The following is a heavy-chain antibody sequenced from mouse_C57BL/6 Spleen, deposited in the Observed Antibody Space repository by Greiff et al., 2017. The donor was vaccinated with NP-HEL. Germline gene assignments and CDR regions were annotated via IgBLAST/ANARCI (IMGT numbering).Heavy chain of an antibody. J-gene: IGHJ1*03. Sequence: VQLQESGPELVKPGASVKISCKASGYAFSSSWMNWVKQRPGKGLEWIGRIYPGDGDTNYNGKFKGKATLTADKSSSTAYMQLSSLTSEDSAVYFCARMVPITTVVARDWYFDVWGTGTTVTVSS. CDR2: IYPGDGDT. CDR1: GYAFSSSW. CDR3: ARMVPITTVVARDWYFDV. D-gene: IGHD1-1*01. V-gene: IGHV1-82*01.